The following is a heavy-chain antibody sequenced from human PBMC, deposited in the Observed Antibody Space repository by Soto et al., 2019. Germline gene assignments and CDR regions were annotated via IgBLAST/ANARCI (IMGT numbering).Heavy chain of an antibody. Sequence: GESLKISCKGSGYSFTSYWIGWVRQMPGKGLEWMGIIYPGDSDTRYSPSFQGQVTISADKSISTAYLQWSSLKASDTAMYYCARGPIFGVVNLYYGMDVWGQGTTVTVS. CDR1: GYSFTSYW. CDR3: ARGPIFGVVNLYYGMDV. D-gene: IGHD3-3*01. V-gene: IGHV5-51*01. CDR2: IYPGDSDT. J-gene: IGHJ6*02.